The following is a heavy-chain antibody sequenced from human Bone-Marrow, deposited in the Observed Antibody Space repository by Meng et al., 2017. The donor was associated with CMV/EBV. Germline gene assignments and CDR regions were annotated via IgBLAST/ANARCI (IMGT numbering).Heavy chain of an antibody. J-gene: IGHJ4*02. V-gene: IGHV3-74*01. CDR2: IDPDGTTT. D-gene: IGHD1-7*01. Sequence: GGSLRLSCAASGFPFSAFWMHWVRQLPGKGLAWVSRIDPDGTTTGYADSVKGRFAIFRDNAKNTLYLQMNNLRAEDTAIYYCARDYWGTADYWGQGTVVTVSA. CDR3: ARDYWGTADY. CDR1: GFPFSAFW.